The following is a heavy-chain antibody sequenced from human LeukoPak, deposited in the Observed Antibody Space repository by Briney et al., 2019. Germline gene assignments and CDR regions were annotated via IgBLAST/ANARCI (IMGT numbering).Heavy chain of an antibody. CDR3: AKEHMAAAVYYFDY. CDR1: GFTFSSYA. CDR2: INPTSGST. V-gene: IGHV3-23*01. D-gene: IGHD6-13*01. Sequence: GGSLRLSCAASGFTFSSYAMSWVRQAPGKGLEWVSSINPTSGSTYYADSVKGRFTISGDNSKNTLYLQMNSLRAEDTAVYYCAKEHMAAAVYYFDYWGQGTLVTVSS. J-gene: IGHJ4*02.